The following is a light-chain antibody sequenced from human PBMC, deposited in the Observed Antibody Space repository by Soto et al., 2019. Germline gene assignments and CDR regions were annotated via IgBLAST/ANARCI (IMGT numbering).Light chain of an antibody. CDR3: QQYNNWPYT. CDR1: QGVNRN. V-gene: IGKV3-15*01. J-gene: IGKJ2*01. CDR2: SVS. Sequence: EVVMTQSPATLSVSPGELATLSCRASQGVNRNLAWYQQIPGQVPRLLIYSVSSRATGIPARFSGSGSETEFTRTISSLQSEDFAVYYCQQYNNWPYTFGQGTKLEIK.